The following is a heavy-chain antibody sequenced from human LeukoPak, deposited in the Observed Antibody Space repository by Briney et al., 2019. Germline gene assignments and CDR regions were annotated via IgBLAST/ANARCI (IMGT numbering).Heavy chain of an antibody. Sequence: SETLSLTCTVSGGSISSYYWSWIRQPPGKGLEWIGYIYYSGSTNYNPSLKSRVTISVDTSKNQFSLKLSSVTAADTAVYYCARDRGSYSKTYFDYWGQGTLVTVSS. CDR2: IYYSGST. CDR3: ARDRGSYSKTYFDY. V-gene: IGHV4-59*12. J-gene: IGHJ4*02. D-gene: IGHD3-10*01. CDR1: GGSISSYY.